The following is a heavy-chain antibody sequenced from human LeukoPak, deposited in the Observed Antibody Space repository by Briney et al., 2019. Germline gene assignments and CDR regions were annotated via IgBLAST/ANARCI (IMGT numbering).Heavy chain of an antibody. D-gene: IGHD5-12*01. Sequence: SETLSLTCTVSGGSISSSSYYWGWIRQPPGKGLEWIGSIYYSGSTYYNPSLKSRVTISVDTSKNQFSLKLSSVTAADTAVYYCARLQHSGYETRFDYWGQGTLVTVSS. CDR2: IYYSGST. J-gene: IGHJ4*02. CDR3: ARLQHSGYETRFDY. V-gene: IGHV4-39*01. CDR1: GGSISSSSYY.